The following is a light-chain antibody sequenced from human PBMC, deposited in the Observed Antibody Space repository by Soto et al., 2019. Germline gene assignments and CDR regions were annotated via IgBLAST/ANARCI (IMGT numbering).Light chain of an antibody. CDR1: QSISTY. CDR3: QQSYSTPRT. CDR2: AAS. V-gene: IGKV1-39*01. Sequence: DIQMTQSPSSLSASVGDRVTITCRASQSISTYLNWYQQKPGKAPKLLIYAASSLQSGVPSGFSGSGSETDFTLTISSLQPEDFATYYCQQSYSTPRTFGQGTKVEIK. J-gene: IGKJ1*01.